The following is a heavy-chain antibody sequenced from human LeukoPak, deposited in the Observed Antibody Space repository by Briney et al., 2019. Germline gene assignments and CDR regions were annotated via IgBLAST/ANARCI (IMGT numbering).Heavy chain of an antibody. CDR2: MNPNSGNT. J-gene: IGHJ6*03. Sequence: ASVKVSCKASGYTFTSYDINWVRQATGQGLEWMGWMNPNSGNTGYAQKFQGRVTMTRNTSISTAYMELSSLRSEDTAVYYCARDDYTGGNYYMDVWGKGTTVTVSS. CDR3: ARDDYTGGNYYMDV. D-gene: IGHD4-11*01. CDR1: GYTFTSYD. V-gene: IGHV1-8*01.